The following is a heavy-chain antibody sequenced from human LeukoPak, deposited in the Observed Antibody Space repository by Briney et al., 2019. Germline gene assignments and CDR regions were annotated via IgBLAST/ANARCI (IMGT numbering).Heavy chain of an antibody. CDR2: IYYSGST. D-gene: IGHD6-6*01. J-gene: IGHJ5*02. CDR3: ARGRYSSSSRGSFDP. CDR1: GGSISSYY. Sequence: SETLSLTCTVSGGSISSYYWSWIRQPPGKGLEWIGYIYYSGSTNYNPSLKSRVTISVDTSKNQFSLKLSSVTAADTAVYYCARGRYSSSSRGSFDPWGQGTLVTVSS. V-gene: IGHV4-59*01.